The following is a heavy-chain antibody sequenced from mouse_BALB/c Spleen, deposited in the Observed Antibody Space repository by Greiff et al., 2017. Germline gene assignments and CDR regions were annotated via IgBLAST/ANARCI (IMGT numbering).Heavy chain of an antibody. D-gene: IGHD1-1*01. V-gene: IGHV1-67*01. CDR3: ARDYYYGSSYGAMDY. CDR1: SYTFTDYA. CDR2: ISTYYGNT. J-gene: IGHJ4*01. Sequence: QVQLQQSGPELVRPGVSVKISCKGSSYTFTDYAMHWVKQSHAKSLEWIGVISTYYGNTNYNQKFKGKATMTVDKSSSTSYMELARLTSEDSAVYYCARDYYYGSSYGAMDYWGQGTSVTVSS.